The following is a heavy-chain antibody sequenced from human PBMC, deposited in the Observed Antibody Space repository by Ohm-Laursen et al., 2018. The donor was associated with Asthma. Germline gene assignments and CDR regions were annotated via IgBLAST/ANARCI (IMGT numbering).Heavy chain of an antibody. D-gene: IGHD3-10*01. CDR3: TANYGSGSYYSVY. CDR1: GLSLSTSGMR. V-gene: IGHV2-70*04. CDR2: IDWDDDK. Sequence: PTQTLTLTCSLSGLSLSTSGMRVSWIRQPPGKALEWLARIDWDDDKFYSTSLKTRLTISKDTSKNQVVLTMTNMDPVDTATYYCTANYGSGSYYSVYWGQGTLVTVSS. J-gene: IGHJ4*02.